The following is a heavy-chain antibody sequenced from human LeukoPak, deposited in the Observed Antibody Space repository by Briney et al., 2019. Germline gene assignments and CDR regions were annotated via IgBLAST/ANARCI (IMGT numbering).Heavy chain of an antibody. D-gene: IGHD6-19*01. V-gene: IGHV1-69*05. CDR1: GGTFSSYA. J-gene: IGHJ4*02. Sequence: ASVKVSCKASGGTFSSYAISWVRQAPGQGLEWMGGIIPIFGTAHYAQKFQGRVTITTDESTSTAYMELSSLRSEDTAVYYCARGYSSGWYMDFDYWGQGTLVTVSS. CDR3: ARGYSSGWYMDFDY. CDR2: IIPIFGTA.